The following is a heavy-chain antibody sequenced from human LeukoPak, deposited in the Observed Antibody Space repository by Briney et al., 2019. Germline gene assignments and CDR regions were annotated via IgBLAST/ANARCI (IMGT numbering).Heavy chain of an antibody. CDR3: AKARGLYCSSTSCYDCDV. J-gene: IGHJ6*04. CDR1: GYTFTAYY. Sequence: ASVKVSCKASGYTFTAYYIHWVRQAPGQGLEWMEWINPNSGGTNYAQKFQGRVTLTRDTSITTAYMELNRLRSDDTAVYYCAKARGLYCSSTSCYDCDVWGKGTTVTVSS. CDR2: INPNSGGT. V-gene: IGHV1-2*02. D-gene: IGHD2-2*01.